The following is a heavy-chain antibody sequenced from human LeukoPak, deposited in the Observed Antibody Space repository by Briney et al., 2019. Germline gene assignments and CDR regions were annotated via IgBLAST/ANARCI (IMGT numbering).Heavy chain of an antibody. D-gene: IGHD6-19*01. Sequence: GGSLRLSCAASGFTFSSHNMNWVRQAPMKGLEWVSSIGTDGSYIYYADSVQGRFTISRDNAKNSLYLQMNSLTAEDTAVYYCATDGRSSGWYGFDYWGQGILVTVSS. CDR2: IGTDGSYI. V-gene: IGHV3-21*01. CDR1: GFTFSSHN. CDR3: ATDGRSSGWYGFDY. J-gene: IGHJ4*02.